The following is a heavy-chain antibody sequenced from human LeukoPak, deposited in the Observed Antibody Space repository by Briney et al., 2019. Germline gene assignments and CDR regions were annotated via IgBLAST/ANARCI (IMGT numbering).Heavy chain of an antibody. CDR3: AKAAGPEDDAFDI. Sequence: GGSLRLSCAASGFTVSSNYMSWVRQAPGKGLEWVSAISGSGGSTYYADSVKGRFTTSRDNSKNTLYLQMNSLRAEDTAVYYCAKAAGPEDDAFDIWGQGTMVTVSS. J-gene: IGHJ3*02. D-gene: IGHD1-14*01. CDR1: GFTVSSNY. CDR2: ISGSGGST. V-gene: IGHV3-23*01.